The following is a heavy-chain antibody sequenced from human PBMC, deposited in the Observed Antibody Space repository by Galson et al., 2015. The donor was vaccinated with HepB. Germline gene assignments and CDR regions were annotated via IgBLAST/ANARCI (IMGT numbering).Heavy chain of an antibody. J-gene: IGHJ5*02. Sequence: SLRLSCAASGFTFSSYSMNWVRQAPGKGLEWVSSISSSSSYIYYADSVKGRFTISRDNAKNSLYLQMNSLRAEDTAVYYCTLMVYAMGWFDPWGQGTLVTVSS. D-gene: IGHD2-8*01. V-gene: IGHV3-21*01. CDR3: TLMVYAMGWFDP. CDR2: ISSSSSYI. CDR1: GFTFSSYS.